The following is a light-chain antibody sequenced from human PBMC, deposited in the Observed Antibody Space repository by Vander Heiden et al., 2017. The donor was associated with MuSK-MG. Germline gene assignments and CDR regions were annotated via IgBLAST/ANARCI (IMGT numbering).Light chain of an antibody. CDR2: DVY. CDR1: NNDVGYNY. Sequence: QSALTQPASVSGSPGQSVSISCTGPNNDVGYNYVSWYQQPPAKPPILLMYDVYYRPAGISDRFSGSKSAYTASPTISGLQGEDDADDYCTSYRRGHMGLFGGGTKLNVL. J-gene: IGLJ2*01. CDR3: TSYRRGHMGL. V-gene: IGLV2-14*03.